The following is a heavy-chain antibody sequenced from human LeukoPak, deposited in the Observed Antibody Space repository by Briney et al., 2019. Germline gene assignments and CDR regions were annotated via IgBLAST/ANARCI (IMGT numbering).Heavy chain of an antibody. J-gene: IGHJ4*02. CDR3: ARPHSSSWSLFDY. Sequence: GGSLRLSCAASGFSLSSYEMNWVRLAPGKGLEWVSYISSSASTIYYADSVKGRFTISRDNAKNSLYLQMNSLGAEDTAVYYCARPHSSSWSLFDYWGQGTLVTVSS. CDR2: ISSSASTI. CDR1: GFSLSSYE. V-gene: IGHV3-48*03. D-gene: IGHD6-13*01.